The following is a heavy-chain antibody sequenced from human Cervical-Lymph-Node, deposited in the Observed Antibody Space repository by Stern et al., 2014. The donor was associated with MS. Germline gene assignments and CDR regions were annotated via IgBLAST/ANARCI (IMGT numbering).Heavy chain of an antibody. CDR1: GFTFDDYT. CDR3: AKEKSLYIVTRGSFDS. CDR2: ITWDGSST. Sequence: EVQLVESGGAVVQPGGSLRLSCAASGFTFDDYTMNWVRQAPGKGLEWVALITWDGSSTYYEDSLKGRFTISRDNSDNSLFLQMTSLRTEDTALYFCAKEKSLYIVTRGSFDSWGQGTLVTVSS. V-gene: IGHV3-43*01. D-gene: IGHD3-16*02. J-gene: IGHJ4*02.